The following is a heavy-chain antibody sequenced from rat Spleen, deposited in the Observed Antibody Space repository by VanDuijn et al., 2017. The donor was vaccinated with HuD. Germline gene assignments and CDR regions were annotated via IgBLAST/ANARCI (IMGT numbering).Heavy chain of an antibody. CDR2: ISPDGGST. CDR3: TTYSNWFPY. J-gene: IGHJ3*01. Sequence: EVQLVETGGGLVHPGESLKLSCVASGFTFSSYWMFWIRQAPGEGLEWLSSISPDGGSTYYRDSVQGRFTISRDNAKSNLYLQMDSLRSEDTATYYCTTYSNWFPYWGQGTLVTVSS. D-gene: IGHD1-7*01. V-gene: IGHV5-58*01. CDR1: GFTFSSYW.